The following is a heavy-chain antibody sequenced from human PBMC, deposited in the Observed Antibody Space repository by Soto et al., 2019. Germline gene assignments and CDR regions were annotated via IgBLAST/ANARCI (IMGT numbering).Heavy chain of an antibody. CDR3: ARHEYYYGSESYYTNWFDP. Sequence: PSETLSLTCTVSGGSISSYYWSWIRQPPGKGLEWIGYIYYSGSTNYNPSLKSRVTISVDTSKNQFSLKLSSVTAADTAVYYCARHEYYYGSESYYTNWFDPWGQGTLVTVSS. V-gene: IGHV4-59*08. CDR2: IYYSGST. CDR1: GGSISSYY. D-gene: IGHD3-10*01. J-gene: IGHJ5*02.